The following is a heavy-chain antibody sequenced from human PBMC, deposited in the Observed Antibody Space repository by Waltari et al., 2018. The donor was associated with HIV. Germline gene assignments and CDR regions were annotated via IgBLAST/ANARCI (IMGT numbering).Heavy chain of an antibody. CDR2: ISGSGGST. CDR1: GFTFSSYA. CDR3: AKGGGLGYCSGGSCHYRELDY. Sequence: EVQLVESGGGLVQPGGSLRLSCAASGFTFSSYAMSWVRQAPGKGLEWVSAISGSGGSTYYADSVKGRFTISRDNSKNTLYLQMNSLRAEDTAVYYCAKGGGLGYCSGGSCHYRELDYWGQGTLVTVSS. J-gene: IGHJ4*02. V-gene: IGHV3-23*04. D-gene: IGHD2-15*01.